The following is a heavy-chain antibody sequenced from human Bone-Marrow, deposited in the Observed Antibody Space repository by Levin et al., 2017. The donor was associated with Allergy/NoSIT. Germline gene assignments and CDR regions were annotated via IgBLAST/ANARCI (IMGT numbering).Heavy chain of an antibody. D-gene: IGHD4-11*01. CDR1: GYTFNTYD. CDR2: ISGYSGYT. V-gene: IGHV1-18*01. J-gene: IGHJ6*02. Sequence: PGGSLRLSCKASGYTFNTYDFSWVRQAPGQGLEWMGWISGYSGYTNYAQRLQGRVTMTTDTSTSTVYMELRSLRSDDTAVYYCVLQFHPGNYYYGMDVWGQGTTVTVSS. CDR3: VLQFHPGNYYYGMDV.